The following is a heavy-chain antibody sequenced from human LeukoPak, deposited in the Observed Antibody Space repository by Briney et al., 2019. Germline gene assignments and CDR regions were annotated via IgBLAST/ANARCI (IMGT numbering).Heavy chain of an antibody. D-gene: IGHD2-15*01. CDR1: GDSFSGYY. Sequence: SETLSRTCAVYGDSFSGYYWSWIRQSPGTGREWIGEVNDRGTTNYNPNLKSRVTISVVTSSNQFSLRLTSVTAADTAIYFCATRRGGPYPYYFDHWDQGALGTVSS. CDR2: VNDRGTT. V-gene: IGHV4-34*01. CDR3: ATRRGGPYPYYFDH. J-gene: IGHJ4*02.